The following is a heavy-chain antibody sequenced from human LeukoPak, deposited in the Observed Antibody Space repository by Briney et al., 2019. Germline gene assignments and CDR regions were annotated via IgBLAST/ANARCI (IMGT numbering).Heavy chain of an antibody. J-gene: IGHJ4*02. CDR2: INPSGGST. V-gene: IGHV1-46*01. Sequence: GASVKVSCKASGYTFTSYYMHWVRQAPGQGLEWMGIINPSGGSTSYAQKFQGRVTMTRDMSTSTVYMGLSSLRSEDTAVYYCARGGWSGYSYGLGDSFDYWGQGTLVTVSS. D-gene: IGHD5-18*01. CDR1: GYTFTSYY. CDR3: ARGGWSGYSYGLGDSFDY.